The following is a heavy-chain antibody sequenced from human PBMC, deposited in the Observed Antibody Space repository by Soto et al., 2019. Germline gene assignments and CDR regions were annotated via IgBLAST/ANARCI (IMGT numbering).Heavy chain of an antibody. D-gene: IGHD3-22*01. Sequence: GAPEKVSCKASGGPFSSYANSWARQAPGQGLEGVGGVIPLFGTANYAQKVQGRWTVTPDESTSTAYMELSRLGSEDTAVYYCARAYYYDSSGYVGSYGMDVWGQGTTVTASS. V-gene: IGHV1-69*13. J-gene: IGHJ6*02. CDR1: GGPFSSYA. CDR2: VIPLFGTA. CDR3: ARAYYYDSSGYVGSYGMDV.